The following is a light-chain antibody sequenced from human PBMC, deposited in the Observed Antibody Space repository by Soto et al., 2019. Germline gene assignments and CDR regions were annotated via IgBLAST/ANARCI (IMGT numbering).Light chain of an antibody. CDR3: QQYSAFPKT. Sequence: DIQMTQSPSTLSASVGGRVTITCRASQSIGSWLAWYQQKPGEAPILLIYDASTLESGVPSRFSGSGSGTEFSLTISSLQPDDLATYYCQQYSAFPKTFGQGTKVEIK. CDR1: QSIGSW. CDR2: DAS. V-gene: IGKV1-5*01. J-gene: IGKJ1*01.